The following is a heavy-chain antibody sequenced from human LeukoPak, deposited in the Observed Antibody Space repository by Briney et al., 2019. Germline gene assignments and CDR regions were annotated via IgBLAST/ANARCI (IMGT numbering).Heavy chain of an antibody. J-gene: IGHJ4*02. V-gene: IGHV1-2*06. D-gene: IGHD6-13*01. CDR2: INPNSGGT. CDR3: ARLAAADRDVGY. Sequence: ASVKVSCKASGYTFTGYYMHWVRQAPGQGLEWMGRINPNSGGTNYAQKFQGRVTMTRDTSISTAYMELSRLRSDDTAVYYCARLAAADRDVGYWGQGTLVTVSS. CDR1: GYTFTGYY.